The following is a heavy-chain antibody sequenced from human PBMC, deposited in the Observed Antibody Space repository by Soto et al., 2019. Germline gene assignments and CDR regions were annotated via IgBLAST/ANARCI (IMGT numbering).Heavy chain of an antibody. V-gene: IGHV1-69*06. J-gene: IGHJ5*02. Sequence: SVKVSCKASGGTFSSYAISWVRQAPGQGLEWMGGIIPIFGTANYAQKFQGRVTITADKSTSTAYMELSSLRSEDTAVYYCASHYYYDSSGYYKRYNWFDPWGQGTLVTVSS. D-gene: IGHD3-22*01. CDR2: IIPIFGTA. CDR1: GGTFSSYA. CDR3: ASHYYYDSSGYYKRYNWFDP.